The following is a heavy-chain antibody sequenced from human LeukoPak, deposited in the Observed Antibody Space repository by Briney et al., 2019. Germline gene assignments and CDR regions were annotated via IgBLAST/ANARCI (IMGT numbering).Heavy chain of an antibody. CDR1: GYSISSGYY. Sequence: SETLSLTCTVPGYSISSGYYWGWIRQPPGKGLEWIGSIYHSGSTYYNPSLKSRVTISVDTSKNWFSLRLASVTAADTAVYYCARGQKYIYGYTVTELGSRYFDYWGQGTLVTVSS. J-gene: IGHJ4*02. CDR3: ARGQKYIYGYTVTELGSRYFDY. CDR2: IYHSGST. V-gene: IGHV4-38-2*02. D-gene: IGHD5-18*01.